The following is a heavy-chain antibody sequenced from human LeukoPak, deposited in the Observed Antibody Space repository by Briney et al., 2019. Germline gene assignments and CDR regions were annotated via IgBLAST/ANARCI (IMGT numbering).Heavy chain of an antibody. CDR1: GGSVSSPNSY. Sequence: SETLSLTCIVSGGSVSSPNSYWSWLRQPPGKGPEWIGNVYYIGTTSYNSSLKSRVTISVDTSKNQFSLEVTSVTAADTAVYYCARNTSSSPWFDPWDQGTLVTVSS. CDR3: ARNTSSSPWFDP. J-gene: IGHJ5*02. D-gene: IGHD6-6*01. CDR2: VYYIGTT. V-gene: IGHV4-61*01.